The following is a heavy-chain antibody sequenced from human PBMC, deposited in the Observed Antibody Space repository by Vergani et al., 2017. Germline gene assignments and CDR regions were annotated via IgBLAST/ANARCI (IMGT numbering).Heavy chain of an antibody. CDR1: GFTFSNFW. CDR3: AKANPRNSGYDYLYYYHAMDV. CDR2: ISGSGGST. D-gene: IGHD5-12*01. Sequence: EVHLVESGGGLVQRGGSLRLSCTASGFTFSNFWMHWVRQAPGKGLVWVSGISGSGGSTYYAGSVKGRFTISRDSSKNTLYLQMNSLSAGDTAVYYCAKANPRNSGYDYLYYYHAMDVWGQGTTVTVSS. J-gene: IGHJ6*02. V-gene: IGHV3-23*04.